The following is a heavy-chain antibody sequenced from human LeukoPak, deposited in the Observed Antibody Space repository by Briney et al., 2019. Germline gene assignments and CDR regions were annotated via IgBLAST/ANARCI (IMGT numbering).Heavy chain of an antibody. J-gene: IGHJ4*02. CDR3: ARESGSYDILTGYYYYFDY. CDR1: GYTLTELS. D-gene: IGHD3-9*01. Sequence: ASVKVSCKVSGYTLTELSMHWVRQAPGKGLEWMGGFDPDDGETIYAQKFQGRVTMTEDTSTDTAYMELSSMRSEDTAVYYCARESGSYDILTGYYYYFDYWGQGTLVTVSS. CDR2: FDPDDGET. V-gene: IGHV1-24*01.